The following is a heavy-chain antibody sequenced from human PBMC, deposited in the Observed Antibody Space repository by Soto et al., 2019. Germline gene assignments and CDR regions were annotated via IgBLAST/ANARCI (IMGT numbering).Heavy chain of an antibody. V-gene: IGHV1-69*06. CDR2: IIPIFGTA. J-gene: IGHJ2*01. CDR1: GGTFSSYA. Sequence: QVQLVQSGAEVKKPGSSVKVSCKASGGTFSSYAISWVRQAPGQGLEWMGGIIPIFGTANYAQKFQGRVKITADTSTSTAYMELSSLRSEDTAVYYCAGWDTAMAYWYFDLWGRGTLVTVSS. D-gene: IGHD5-18*01. CDR3: AGWDTAMAYWYFDL.